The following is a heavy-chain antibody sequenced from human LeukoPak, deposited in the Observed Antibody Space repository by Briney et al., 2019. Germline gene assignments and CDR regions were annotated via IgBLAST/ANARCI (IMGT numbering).Heavy chain of an antibody. J-gene: IGHJ4*02. Sequence: PGGSLRLSCATSGFTVSSNYMGWVRQAPGKGLEWFSVIYDSGTTYYADSVKGRFLIFRDTSKNTVDLQMNSLRVEDTAVYYCAGRRSSGWYAYWGQGTLVTVSS. D-gene: IGHD6-19*01. CDR3: AGRRSSGWYAY. V-gene: IGHV3-53*01. CDR1: GFTVSSNY. CDR2: IYDSGTT.